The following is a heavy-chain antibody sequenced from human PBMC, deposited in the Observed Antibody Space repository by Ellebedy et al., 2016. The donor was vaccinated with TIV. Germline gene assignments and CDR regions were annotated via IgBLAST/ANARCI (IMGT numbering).Heavy chain of an antibody. Sequence: MPSETLSLTCTVSGGSISSSSYYWGWIRQPPGKGLEWIGSIYYSGSTYYNPSLKSRVTISVDTSKNQFSLKLSSVTAADTAVYYCARLNPTLIFNFFDYWGQGTLVTVSS. CDR3: ARLNPTLIFNFFDY. CDR2: IYYSGST. V-gene: IGHV4-39*01. J-gene: IGHJ4*02. D-gene: IGHD2/OR15-2a*01. CDR1: GGSISSSSYY.